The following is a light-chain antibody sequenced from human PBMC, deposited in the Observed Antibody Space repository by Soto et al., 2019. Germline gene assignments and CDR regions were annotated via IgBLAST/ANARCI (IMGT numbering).Light chain of an antibody. Sequence: EIVLTQSPATLSLSPGKISTLSCRASQSVSSYLAWYQQKPGQAPRLLIYDASNRATGIPARFSGSGSGTDFTLTISSLETEDFAIYYCQQRSSWPRTFGRGTKVDIK. J-gene: IGKJ1*01. CDR3: QQRSSWPRT. CDR1: QSVSSY. V-gene: IGKV3-11*01. CDR2: DAS.